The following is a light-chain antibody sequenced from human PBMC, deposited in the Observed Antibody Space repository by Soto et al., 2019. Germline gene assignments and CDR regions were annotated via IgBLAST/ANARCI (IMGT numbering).Light chain of an antibody. V-gene: IGKV3-20*01. J-gene: IGKJ4*01. CDR2: GVS. Sequence: EIVLAQSPGTLSLSPGERATLSCRASQRVSNTYLAWYQQKPGQAPRLLIYGVSSRATGIPDRFSGSGSETDFRLTISRLEPEDFAVYYCQQYSSSPVTFGGGTKVEIK. CDR3: QQYSSSPVT. CDR1: QRVSNTY.